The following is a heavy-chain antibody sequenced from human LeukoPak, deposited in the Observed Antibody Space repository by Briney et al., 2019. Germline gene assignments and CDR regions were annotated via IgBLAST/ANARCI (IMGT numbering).Heavy chain of an antibody. D-gene: IGHD5-12*01. CDR3: ARAGRRGYSGYDYDY. CDR2: IYYSGST. CDR1: GGSISSYY. Sequence: SETLSLTCTVSGGSISSYYWSWIRQPPGKGLEWIGYIYYSGSTNYKPSLKSRVTISVDTSKNQFSLKLSSVTAADTAVYYCARAGRRGYSGYDYDYWGQGTLVTVSS. V-gene: IGHV4-59*01. J-gene: IGHJ4*02.